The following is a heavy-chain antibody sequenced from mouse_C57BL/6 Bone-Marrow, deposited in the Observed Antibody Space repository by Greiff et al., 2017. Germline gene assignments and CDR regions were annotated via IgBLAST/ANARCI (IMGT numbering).Heavy chain of an antibody. CDR1: GFTFSSYA. D-gene: IGHD1-1*01. J-gene: IGHJ4*01. Sequence: EVKLMESGGGLVKPGGSLKLSCAASGFTFSSYAMSWVRQTPGKRLEWVATISDGGSYTYYPDNVKGRFTISRDNAKHNLYLQMSHLKSEDTAMYYCARVLRRVYYAMDYWGQGTSVTVSS. V-gene: IGHV5-4*03. CDR2: ISDGGSYT. CDR3: ARVLRRVYYAMDY.